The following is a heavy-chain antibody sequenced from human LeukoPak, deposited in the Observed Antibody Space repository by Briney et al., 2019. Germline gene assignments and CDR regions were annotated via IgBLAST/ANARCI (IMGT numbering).Heavy chain of an antibody. J-gene: IGHJ4*02. CDR3: ARGTTINNFDY. D-gene: IGHD4-17*01. Sequence: GGSLRLSCAASGFTFNTYAMNWVRQAPGKGLEWVSAISASGVGTYYADSVKGRFAISRDNAKNSLYLQMNSLREEDTAVYYCARGTTINNFDYWGQGTPVTVSS. CDR2: ISASGVGT. CDR1: GFTFNTYA. V-gene: IGHV3-23*01.